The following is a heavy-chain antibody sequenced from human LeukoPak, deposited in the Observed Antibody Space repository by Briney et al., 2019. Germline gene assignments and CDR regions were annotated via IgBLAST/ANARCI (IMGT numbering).Heavy chain of an antibody. D-gene: IGHD2-21*02. CDR1: GFTFSSYW. V-gene: IGHV3-74*01. J-gene: IGHJ6*03. CDR3: ARECEVVTAIGATYYYYYMDV. CDR2: INSDGSST. Sequence: PGGSLRLSCAASGFTFSSYWMHWVRQAPGKGLVWVSRINSDGSSTSYADSVKGRFTISRDNAKNSLYLQMNSLRAEDTAVYYCARECEVVTAIGATYYYYYMDVWGKGTTVTISS.